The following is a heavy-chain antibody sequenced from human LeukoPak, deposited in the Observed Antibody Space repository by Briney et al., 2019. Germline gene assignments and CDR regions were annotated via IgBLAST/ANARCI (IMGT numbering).Heavy chain of an antibody. CDR1: GFTFGSYW. Sequence: GGSLRLSCAASGFTFGSYWMHWVRQAPGKGLVWVSRINSDGSSTSYADSVKGRFTISRDNAKNTLYLQMNSLRAEDTAVYYCARGVKYCSSTSCYNWFDPWGQGTLVTVSS. D-gene: IGHD2-2*01. CDR3: ARGVKYCSSTSCYNWFDP. CDR2: INSDGSST. V-gene: IGHV3-74*01. J-gene: IGHJ5*02.